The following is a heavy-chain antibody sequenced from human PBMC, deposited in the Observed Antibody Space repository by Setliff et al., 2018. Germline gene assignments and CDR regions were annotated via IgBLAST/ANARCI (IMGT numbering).Heavy chain of an antibody. Sequence: SETLSLTCAVYGGSFSGYYWSWIRQPPGKGLEWIGEINHSGSTNYNQSLKSRVTLSVDTSKNQFSLRLKSVTAADTAVYYCARGNSRSSVWYVVPHFDYWGQGTLVTVSS. V-gene: IGHV4-34*01. CDR2: INHSGST. J-gene: IGHJ4*02. CDR1: GGSFSGYY. CDR3: ARGNSRSSVWYVVPHFDY. D-gene: IGHD6-19*01.